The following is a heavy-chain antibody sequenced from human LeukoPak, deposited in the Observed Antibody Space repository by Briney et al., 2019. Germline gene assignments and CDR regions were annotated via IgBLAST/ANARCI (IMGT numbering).Heavy chain of an antibody. D-gene: IGHD5-18*01. CDR2: TYYRSKWYS. V-gene: IGHV6-1*01. CDR1: GDSVSSNSS. CDR3: ARGGLGDGYSADEAFDI. Sequence: QTLSLTCAISGDSVSSNSSWNWIRQSPSRGLEWLGRTYYRSKWYSDYVVSVKSRLNINPDTSKNQFSLQLNSVTPEDTAVYYCARGGLGDGYSADEAFDIWGQGTMVTVS. J-gene: IGHJ3*02.